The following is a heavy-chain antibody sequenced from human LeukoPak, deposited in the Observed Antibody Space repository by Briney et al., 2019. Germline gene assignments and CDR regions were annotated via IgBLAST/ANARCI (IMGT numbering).Heavy chain of an antibody. J-gene: IGHJ3*02. Sequence: ASVTVSCKASGGTFSSYAISWVRQAPGQGLEWMGGIIPIFGTANYAQKFQGRVTITADKSTSTAYMELSSLRSEDTAVYYCASSSVRLGVFDIWSQGTMVTVSS. CDR1: GGTFSSYA. D-gene: IGHD2-8*01. CDR3: ASSSVRLGVFDI. CDR2: IIPIFGTA. V-gene: IGHV1-69*06.